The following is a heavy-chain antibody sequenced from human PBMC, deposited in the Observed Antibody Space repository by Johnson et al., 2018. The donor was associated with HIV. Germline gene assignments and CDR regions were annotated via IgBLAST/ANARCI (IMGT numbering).Heavy chain of an antibody. CDR1: GFTFSSHA. CDR2: ISGSGGRT. CDR3: ARDGWFGEGAFDI. Sequence: VQLVESGGGLVQPGGSLRLSCAASGFTFSSHAMSWVRPAPGKGLEWVSGISGSGGRTYYVDSVKGRFTISRDNAKNSLYLQMNSKRAEDTALYYCARDGWFGEGAFDIWGQGTMVTVSS. V-gene: IGHV3-23*04. D-gene: IGHD3-10*01. J-gene: IGHJ3*02.